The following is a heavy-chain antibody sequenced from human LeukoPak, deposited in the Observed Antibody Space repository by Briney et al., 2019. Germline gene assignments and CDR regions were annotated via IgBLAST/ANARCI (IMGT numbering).Heavy chain of an antibody. D-gene: IGHD3-16*01. CDR2: ITSTSSYT. CDR3: ARDPYNGDYGDFYYYYMDV. J-gene: IGHJ6*03. Sequence: GGSLRLSCAASGFTFSSYWMSWVRQAPGKGLEWVSSITSTSSYTFYADSVKGRFTISRDNAKNSLYLHLNSLRDEDTAIYYCARDPYNGDYGDFYYYYMDVWGKGTTVTISS. V-gene: IGHV3-21*01. CDR1: GFTFSSYW.